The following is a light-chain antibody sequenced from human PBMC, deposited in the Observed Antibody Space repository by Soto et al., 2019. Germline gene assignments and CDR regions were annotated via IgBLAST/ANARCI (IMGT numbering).Light chain of an antibody. CDR1: SSDVGTYKY. J-gene: IGLJ1*01. V-gene: IGLV2-14*01. CDR3: SSFSNSTYV. Sequence: QSVLTQPASVSGSPGQSITISCTGSSSDVGTYKYVSWYQQHPGKAPKLIIYEVSNRPSGVSNRFSGSKSGNTASLTLSGLQAEDEAEYYCSSFSNSTYVFGTGTKLTVL. CDR2: EVS.